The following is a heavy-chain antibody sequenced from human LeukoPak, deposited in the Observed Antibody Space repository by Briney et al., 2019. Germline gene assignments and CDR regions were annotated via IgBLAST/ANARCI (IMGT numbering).Heavy chain of an antibody. CDR1: GFTFSSYW. V-gene: IGHV3-7*01. J-gene: IGHJ4*02. D-gene: IGHD3-22*01. CDR2: IKQDGSEK. Sequence: PGGSLRLSCAASGFTFSSYWMSWVRQAPGKGLEWVANIKQDGSEKYYVDSVKGRFTISRDNAKNSLYLQMNSLRAEDTAVYYCARDSGYYYDSSGYYISGYFDYWGQGNLVTVSS. CDR3: ARDSGYYYDSSGYYISGYFDY.